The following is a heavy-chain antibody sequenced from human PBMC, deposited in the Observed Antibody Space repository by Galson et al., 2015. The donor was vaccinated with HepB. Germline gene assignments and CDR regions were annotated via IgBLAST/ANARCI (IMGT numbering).Heavy chain of an antibody. CDR2: INAGNGNT. V-gene: IGHV1-3*01. D-gene: IGHD3-10*01. Sequence: SVKVSCKASGDTFISYAMHRVRQAPGQRLEWMGWINAGNGNTKYSQKFQGRVTITRDTSASTAYMELSSLRSEDTAVYYCARDYTRVRGRPLGYWGQGTLVAVSS. CDR3: ARDYTRVRGRPLGY. J-gene: IGHJ4*02. CDR1: GDTFISYA.